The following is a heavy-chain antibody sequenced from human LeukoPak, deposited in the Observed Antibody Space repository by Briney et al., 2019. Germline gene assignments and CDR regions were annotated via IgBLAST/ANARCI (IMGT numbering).Heavy chain of an antibody. CDR2: IRSKAYGGTT. D-gene: IGHD6-13*01. Sequence: GGSLRLSCTASGFTFGDYAMTWFRQAPGKGLEWVGFIRSKAYGGTTEYAASVKGRFTISRDDSKSIAYLQMNSLKTEDTAVYYCTRDPGRGIAFDYWGQGTLVTVSS. J-gene: IGHJ4*02. V-gene: IGHV3-49*03. CDR1: GFTFGDYA. CDR3: TRDPGRGIAFDY.